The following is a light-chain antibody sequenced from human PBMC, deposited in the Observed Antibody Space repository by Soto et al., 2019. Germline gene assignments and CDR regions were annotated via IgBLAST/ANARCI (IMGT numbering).Light chain of an antibody. CDR3: QSYDSSLSGFYV. V-gene: IGLV1-40*01. CDR2: ANS. J-gene: IGLJ1*01. CDR1: SSTIGAGYD. Sequence: QSVLTQPPSVSGAPGQTVIISCTGNSSTIGAGYDVHWYQHLPGTAPKLLISANSNRPSGVPDRFSGSKSGTSASLAITGLQAEDEADYSCQSYDSSLSGFYVFGTGTKLTV.